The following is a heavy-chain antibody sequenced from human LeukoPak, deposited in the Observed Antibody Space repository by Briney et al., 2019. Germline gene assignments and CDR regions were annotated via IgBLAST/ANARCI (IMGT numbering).Heavy chain of an antibody. CDR1: GVTFSNYA. CDR2: IRGGGATT. D-gene: IGHD6-13*01. V-gene: IGHV3-23*01. CDR3: AKDPGAYSSSWFFVY. J-gene: IGHJ4*02. Sequence: GGSLRLSCAASGVTFSNYAMSWVRQAPGKGLEWVSVIRGGGATTYYADSVKGRFTISRDNSKNTLYLQMNSLRAGDTAVYYCAKDPGAYSSSWFFVYWGQGTLVTVSS.